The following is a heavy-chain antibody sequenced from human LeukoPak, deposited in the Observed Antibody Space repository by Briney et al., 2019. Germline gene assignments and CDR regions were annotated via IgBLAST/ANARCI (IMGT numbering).Heavy chain of an antibody. CDR3: ARDKSSSSPVDHYYYYMDA. CDR2: IYYSGST. V-gene: IGHV4-59*01. D-gene: IGHD6-6*01. J-gene: IGHJ6*03. CDR1: GGSISSYY. Sequence: SETLSLTCTVSGGSISSYYWSWIRQPPGKGLEWIGYIYYSGSTNYNPSLKSRVTISVDTSKNQFSLKLSSVTAADTAVYYCARDKSSSSPVDHYYYYMDAWGKGTTVTVPS.